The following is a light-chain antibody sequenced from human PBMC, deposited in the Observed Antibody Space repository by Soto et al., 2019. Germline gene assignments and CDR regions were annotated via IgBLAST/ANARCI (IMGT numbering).Light chain of an antibody. Sequence: EIVLTQSPGTLSLSPGERATLSCRASQSVYNSYLAWYQQKPGQTPRLLINAASNRATGVPDMFSGSGSGTDVTLTISRLEPEDFAVYYCQQYGSPPHTFGQGTKVEI. J-gene: IGKJ2*01. V-gene: IGKV3-20*01. CDR2: AAS. CDR1: QSVYNSY. CDR3: QQYGSPPHT.